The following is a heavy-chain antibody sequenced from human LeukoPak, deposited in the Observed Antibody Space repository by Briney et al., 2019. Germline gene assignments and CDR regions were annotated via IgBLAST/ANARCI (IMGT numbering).Heavy chain of an antibody. CDR1: GFTFSSYA. Sequence: GGSLRLSCAASGFTFSSYAMSWVRQAPGKGLEWVSAISGSGGSTYYADSVKGRFTISRDNSKNTLYLQMNSLRAEDTAVYYCAKIPYDSSGYYRTGSFDYWGQGTLVTVSS. CDR2: ISGSGGST. CDR3: AKIPYDSSGYYRTGSFDY. D-gene: IGHD3-22*01. V-gene: IGHV3-23*01. J-gene: IGHJ4*02.